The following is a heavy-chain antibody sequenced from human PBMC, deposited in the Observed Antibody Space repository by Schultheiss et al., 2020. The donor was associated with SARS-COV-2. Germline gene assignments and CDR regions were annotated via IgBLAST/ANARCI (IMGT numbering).Heavy chain of an antibody. CDR3: ARDSSGWYDFGY. CDR1: GFTFSSYD. D-gene: IGHD6-19*01. J-gene: IGHJ4*02. CDR2: IGTAGDP. V-gene: IGHV3-13*05. Sequence: GGSLRLSCAASGFTFSSYDMHWVRQATGKGLEWVSAIGTAGDPYYPGSVKGRFTISRENAKNSLYLQMNSLRAEDTAVYYCARDSSGWYDFGYWGQGTLVTVSS.